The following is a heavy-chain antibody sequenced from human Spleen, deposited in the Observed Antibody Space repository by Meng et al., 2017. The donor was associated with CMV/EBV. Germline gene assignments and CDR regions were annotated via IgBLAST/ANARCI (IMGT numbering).Heavy chain of an antibody. CDR2: IKQDGSEK. CDR1: GFTFSSYW. V-gene: IGHV3-7*01. CDR3: ARLGYCSSTSCYNFDY. D-gene: IGHD2-2*02. Sequence: GGSLRLSCAASGFTFSSYWMSWVRQAPGKGLEWVANIKQDGSEKYYVDSVKGRFTISRDNAKNSLYLQMNRLRAEDRAVYYCARLGYCSSTSCYNFDYWGQGTLVTVSS. J-gene: IGHJ4*01.